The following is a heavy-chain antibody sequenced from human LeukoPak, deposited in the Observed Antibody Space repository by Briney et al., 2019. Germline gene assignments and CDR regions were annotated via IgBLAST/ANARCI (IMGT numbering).Heavy chain of an antibody. D-gene: IGHD6-6*01. Sequence: RSGGSLRLSCAASGFTFSSYSMNWVRQAPGKGLEWVSSISSSNNYIFYADSVKGRFTISRDNAKNSLYLQLNSLRAEDTAVYYCAATGGSSYDGSLDYWGQGTLVTVSS. V-gene: IGHV3-21*01. CDR3: AATGGSSYDGSLDY. CDR2: ISSSNNYI. CDR1: GFTFSSYS. J-gene: IGHJ4*02.